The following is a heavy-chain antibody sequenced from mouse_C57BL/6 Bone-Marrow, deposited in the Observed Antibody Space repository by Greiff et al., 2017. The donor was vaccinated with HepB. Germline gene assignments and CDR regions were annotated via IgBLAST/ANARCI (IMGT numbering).Heavy chain of an antibody. J-gene: IGHJ4*01. CDR1: GYTFTGYW. D-gene: IGHD1-1*01. CDR2: ILPGSGST. V-gene: IGHV1-9*01. Sequence: QVQLKESGAELMKPGASVKLSCKATGYTFTGYWIEWVKQRPGHGLEWIGEILPGSGSTNYNEKFKGKATFTADTSSNTAYMQLSSLTTEDSAIYYCARGFPIYYGSSYAMDYWGQGTSVTVSS. CDR3: ARGFPIYYGSSYAMDY.